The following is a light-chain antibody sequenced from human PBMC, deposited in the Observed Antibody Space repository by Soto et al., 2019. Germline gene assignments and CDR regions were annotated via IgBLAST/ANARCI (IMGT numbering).Light chain of an antibody. CDR1: SSDVSGYNY. V-gene: IGLV2-14*03. CDR3: SSYTSSSTVV. J-gene: IGLJ2*01. Sequence: QSALTQPASVSGSPGQSITISCTGTSSDVSGYNYVSWYQQYPGKAPKLMIYDVSRRPSGVSNRFSGSKSGNTASLTISGLQAEDEADYYCSSYTSSSTVVFGGGTKLTVL. CDR2: DVS.